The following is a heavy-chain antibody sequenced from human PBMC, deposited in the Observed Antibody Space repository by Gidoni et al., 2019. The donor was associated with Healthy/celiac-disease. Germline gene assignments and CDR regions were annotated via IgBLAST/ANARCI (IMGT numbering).Heavy chain of an antibody. V-gene: IGHV5-10-1*03. CDR2: IDPSDSYT. J-gene: IGHJ6*03. D-gene: IGHD3-3*01. CDR3: ARQVPYDFWSGYLNYYMDV. Sequence: EVQLVQSGAEVKKPGESLRISCKGSGYSFTSYWISWVRQMPGKGLEWMGRIDPSDSYTNYSPSFQGHVTISADKSISTAYLQWSSLKASDTAMYYCARQVPYDFWSGYLNYYMDVWGKGTTVTVSS. CDR1: GYSFTSYW.